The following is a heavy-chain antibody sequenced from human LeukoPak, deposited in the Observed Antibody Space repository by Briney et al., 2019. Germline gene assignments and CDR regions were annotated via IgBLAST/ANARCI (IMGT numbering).Heavy chain of an antibody. V-gene: IGHV3-53*01. CDR3: ARVQVGATLVY. CDR2: IYSGGST. J-gene: IGHJ4*02. Sequence: GGSLRLSCAASGFTVSSNYMSWVRQAPGKGLEWVSVIYSGGSTYYADSVKGRFTISRDNSKNTLYLQMNSLRAEDTAVYYCARVQVGATLVYWGQGTLVTVSS. CDR1: GFTVSSNY. D-gene: IGHD1-26*01.